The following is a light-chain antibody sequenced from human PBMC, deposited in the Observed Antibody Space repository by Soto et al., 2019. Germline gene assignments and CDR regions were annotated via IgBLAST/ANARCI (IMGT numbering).Light chain of an antibody. CDR3: QQYGSSPMT. CDR1: QSVHSRY. J-gene: IGKJ1*01. CDR2: GAS. Sequence: EIVLTQAPGTLSLSPGERATLSCRASQSVHSRYLAWYQQKPGQAPRLLIYGASIRATGIPDRFSGSGSGTDFTLTISRLEPEDFAVYYCQQYGSSPMTFGQGTKVDTK. V-gene: IGKV3-20*01.